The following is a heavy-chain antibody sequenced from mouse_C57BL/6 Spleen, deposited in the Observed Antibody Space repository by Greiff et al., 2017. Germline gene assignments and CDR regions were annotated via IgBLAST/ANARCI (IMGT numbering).Heavy chain of an antibody. D-gene: IGHD2-4*01. CDR2: ILPGSGST. Sequence: QVQLQQSGAELMKPGASVKLSCKATGYTFTGYWIEWVKPRPGHGLEWIGEILPGSGSTNYNEKFKGKATFTADTSSNTAYMQLSSLTTEDSAIXYCEKLRRGPYYAMDYWGQGTSVTVSS. J-gene: IGHJ4*01. V-gene: IGHV1-9*01. CDR1: GYTFTGYW. CDR3: EKLRRGPYYAMDY.